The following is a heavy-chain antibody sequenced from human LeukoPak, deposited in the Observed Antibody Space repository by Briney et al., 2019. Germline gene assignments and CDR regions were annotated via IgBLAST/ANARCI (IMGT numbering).Heavy chain of an antibody. CDR1: GFTFSSYA. J-gene: IGHJ4*02. Sequence: GGSLRLSCAASGFTFSSYAMSWVRQAPGKGLEWVSAISGSGGSTYYADSVKGRFTISRDNFKNTLYLQMNSLRAEDTAVYYCATSNIVVVPAAIEDYWGQGTLVTVSS. D-gene: IGHD2-2*01. CDR3: ATSNIVVVPAAIEDY. CDR2: ISGSGGST. V-gene: IGHV3-23*01.